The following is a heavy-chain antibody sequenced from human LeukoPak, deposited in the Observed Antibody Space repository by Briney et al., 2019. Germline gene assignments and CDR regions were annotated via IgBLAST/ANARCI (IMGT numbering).Heavy chain of an antibody. CDR2: ISHSGST. J-gene: IGHJ4*02. D-gene: IGHD3-22*01. Sequence: SETLSLTCAVSGYSIRSGYNWGWIRQPPGKGLEWIGSISHSGSTYYNPSLKSRITISVGTSKNQFSLKLSSVTAADTAIYYCARAYYDNSGYYSLGYWGQGTLVIVSS. CDR3: ARAYYDNSGYYSLGY. CDR1: GYSIRSGYN. V-gene: IGHV4-38-2*01.